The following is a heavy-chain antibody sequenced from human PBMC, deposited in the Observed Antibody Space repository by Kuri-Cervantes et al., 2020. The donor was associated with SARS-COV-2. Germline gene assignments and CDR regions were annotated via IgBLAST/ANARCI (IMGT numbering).Heavy chain of an antibody. CDR3: ALDPRVRSRPLSY. Sequence: SVKVSCKASGGTFSSYAISWVRRAPGQGLEWMGRIIPILGTANYAQKFQGRVTFTADKSTSTAYMELSSLRSEDTAVYYCALDPRVRSRPLSYWGQGTLVTVSS. CDR2: IIPILGTA. V-gene: IGHV1-69*04. J-gene: IGHJ4*02. D-gene: IGHD1-1*01. CDR1: GGTFSSYA.